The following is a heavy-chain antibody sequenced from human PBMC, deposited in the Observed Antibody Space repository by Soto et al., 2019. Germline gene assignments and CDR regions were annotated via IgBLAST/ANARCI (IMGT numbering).Heavy chain of an antibody. CDR1: GFTFSSYA. J-gene: IGHJ4*02. V-gene: IGHV3-30-3*01. Sequence: QVQLVESGGGVVQPGRSLRLSCAASGFTFSSYAMHWVRQAPGKGLEWVAVISYDGSNKYYADSVKGRFTISRANANNTLYLQMNSRRAEDTAVYYCARETTVTTFDYWGQGTLVTVSS. CDR3: ARETTVTTFDY. D-gene: IGHD4-17*01. CDR2: ISYDGSNK.